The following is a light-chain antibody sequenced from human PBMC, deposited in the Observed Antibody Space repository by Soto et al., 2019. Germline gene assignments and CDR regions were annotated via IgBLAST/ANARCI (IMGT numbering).Light chain of an antibody. CDR1: QSVSSSY. CDR2: GAA. Sequence: EIVLTQSPGTLSLSPGERATLSCRASQSVSSSYVAWYQQKPGQAPRLLIYGAASRATGIPDRFSGSGSGTDFTLTISRLEPEDFAVYYCQQYDSSPLFTFGPGTKVDIK. CDR3: QQYDSSPLFT. V-gene: IGKV3-20*01. J-gene: IGKJ3*01.